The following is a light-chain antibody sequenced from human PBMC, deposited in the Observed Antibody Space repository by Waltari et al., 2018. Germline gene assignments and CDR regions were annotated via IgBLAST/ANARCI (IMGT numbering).Light chain of an antibody. CDR1: SSDVGSYNL. V-gene: IGLV2-23*01. J-gene: IGLJ2*01. Sequence: QSALTQPASVSGSPGQSITISCTGTSSDVGSYNLVSWYQHHPGKAPKVMIYEGSERPLGVSNRFSGAKSGNTASLTISGLQAEDEADYYCCSYAGSSTSVVFGGGTKLTVL. CDR3: CSYAGSSTSVV. CDR2: EGS.